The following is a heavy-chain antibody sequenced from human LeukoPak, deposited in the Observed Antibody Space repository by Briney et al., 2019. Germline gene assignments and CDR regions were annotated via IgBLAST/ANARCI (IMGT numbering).Heavy chain of an antibody. CDR1: GGSISSYY. V-gene: IGHV4-39*07. D-gene: IGHD2-21*02. Sequence: SETLSLTCTVSGGSISSYYWGWIRQPPGKGLEWIGSIYYSGSTYYNPSLKSRVTISVDTSKNQFSLKLSSVTAADTAVYYCARDITYCGGDCYSLAFDIWGQGTMVTVSS. CDR2: IYYSGST. CDR3: ARDITYCGGDCYSLAFDI. J-gene: IGHJ3*02.